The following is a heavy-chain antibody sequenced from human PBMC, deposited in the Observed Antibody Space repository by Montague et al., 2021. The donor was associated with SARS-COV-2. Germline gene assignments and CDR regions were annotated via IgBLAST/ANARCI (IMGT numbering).Heavy chain of an antibody. CDR2: IYYTGST. Sequence: SETLSLTCTVSGGSISSSSYYWGWIRQPPGKGLEWIGSIYYTGSTYYXPSLKSRVTISADTSKNQFSLKLSSVTAADTAVYYCARDTRIAMLVVVTRYGLDVWGQGTTVTVSS. CDR3: ARDTRIAMLVVVTRYGLDV. V-gene: IGHV4-39*07. J-gene: IGHJ6*02. D-gene: IGHD3-22*01. CDR1: GGSISSSSYY.